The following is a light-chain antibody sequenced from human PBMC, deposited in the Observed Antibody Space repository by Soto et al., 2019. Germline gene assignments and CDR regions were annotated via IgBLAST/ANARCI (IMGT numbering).Light chain of an antibody. CDR2: GAS. Sequence: IVFAQSPGTLSLSPGERATLSCRASQSVSSSYLAWYQQKPGQAPRLLIYGASSRATGIPDRFSGSGSGTEFTLTISSLQPEDFATYYCQQYNSYPWTFGQGTKVDIK. J-gene: IGKJ1*01. CDR3: QQYNSYPWT. CDR1: QSVSSSY. V-gene: IGKV3-20*01.